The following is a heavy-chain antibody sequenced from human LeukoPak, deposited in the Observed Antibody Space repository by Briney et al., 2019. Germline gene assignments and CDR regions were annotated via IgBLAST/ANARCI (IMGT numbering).Heavy chain of an antibody. Sequence: GASVKVSCKASGGTFRSNAISWVRQAPGQGLEWMGWISAYNGNTNYAQKLQGRVTMTTDTSTSTAYMELRSLRSDDTAVYYCASFDSSGYYGRAAFDIWGQGTMVTVSS. CDR3: ASFDSSGYYGRAAFDI. J-gene: IGHJ3*02. V-gene: IGHV1-18*01. CDR2: ISAYNGNT. D-gene: IGHD3-22*01. CDR1: GGTFRSNA.